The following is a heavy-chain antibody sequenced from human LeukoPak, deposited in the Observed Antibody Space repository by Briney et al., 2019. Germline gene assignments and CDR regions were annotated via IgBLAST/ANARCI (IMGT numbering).Heavy chain of an antibody. J-gene: IGHJ4*02. Sequence: GSLRLSCAASGFPFSDYYMSWIRQAPGKGLEWGSYISSSGSNIYYGDSVKGRFPISRDNAKHSLYLQMNSLRAEDTAVYYCARGRFKVLRGVTQDPEFDYWGQGTQVTVSS. CDR3: ARGRFKVLRGVTQDPEFDY. CDR2: ISSSGSNI. V-gene: IGHV3-11*01. D-gene: IGHD3-10*01. CDR1: GFPFSDYY.